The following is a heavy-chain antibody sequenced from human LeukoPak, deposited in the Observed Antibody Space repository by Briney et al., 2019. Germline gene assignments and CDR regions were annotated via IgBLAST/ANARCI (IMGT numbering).Heavy chain of an antibody. J-gene: IGHJ4*02. CDR1: GGSTNSRTYY. D-gene: IGHD2-21*02. CDR2: MYYSGRT. CDR3: ARQMAVTASDY. Sequence: SETLSLTCTVSGGSTNSRTYYWGWIRQPPGKGLEWIGSMYYSGRTYYNPSLKSRVTISVDTSKNQFSLRLTSVTDADTGVYYCARQMAVTASDYWGQGTLVTVSS. V-gene: IGHV4-39*01.